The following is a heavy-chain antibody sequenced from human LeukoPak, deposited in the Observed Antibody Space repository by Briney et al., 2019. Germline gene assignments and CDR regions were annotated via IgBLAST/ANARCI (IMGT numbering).Heavy chain of an antibody. CDR3: ARDLGGPYSSSSPFDY. D-gene: IGHD6-6*01. V-gene: IGHV3-21*01. J-gene: IGHJ4*02. Sequence: GRSLRLSCAASGFTFSSYSMNWVRQAPGRGLEWVSSISSSSSYIYYADSVKGRFTISRDNAKNSLYPQMNSLRAEDTAVYYRARDLGGPYSSSSPFDYWGQGTLVTVSS. CDR2: ISSSSSYI. CDR1: GFTFSSYS.